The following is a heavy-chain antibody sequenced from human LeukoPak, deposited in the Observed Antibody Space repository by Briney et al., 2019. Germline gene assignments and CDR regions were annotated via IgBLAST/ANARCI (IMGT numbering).Heavy chain of an antibody. CDR2: ITFSSSYI. CDR3: ARFQSGSYYSDY. Sequence: PGGSLRLSCAASGFTFSSYSMNWVRQAPGKGLDWVSSITFSSSYIYYADSVKGRFTLSRDNAKNSLYLQMDSLRDEDTAVYFCARFQSGSYYSDYWGQGTLVTVSS. CDR1: GFTFSSYS. V-gene: IGHV3-21*01. J-gene: IGHJ4*02. D-gene: IGHD1-26*01.